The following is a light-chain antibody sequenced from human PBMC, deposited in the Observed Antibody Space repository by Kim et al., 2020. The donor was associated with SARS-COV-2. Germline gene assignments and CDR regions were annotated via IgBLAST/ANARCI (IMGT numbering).Light chain of an antibody. CDR2: AAS. CDR1: QGISGY. V-gene: IGKV1-8*01. CDR3: QQYYPAIT. Sequence: AIRITQSPSSLSASTGDRVTITCRASQGISGYLAWYQQKPGKAPKLLIYAASTLQSGVPSRFSGSGSGTDFTLTISCLQSEDFATYYCQQYYPAITFGPGTKVDIK. J-gene: IGKJ3*01.